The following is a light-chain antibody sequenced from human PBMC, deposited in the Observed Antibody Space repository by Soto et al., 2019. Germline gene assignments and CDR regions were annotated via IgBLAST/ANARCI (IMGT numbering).Light chain of an antibody. CDR1: TSNIGSYY. CDR3: AAWDDSENGYV. V-gene: IGLV1-44*01. CDR2: GDN. Sequence: QSVLTQPPSASGTPGQRVTISCSGNTSNIGSYYVNWYQHLPGRAPQLLMYGDNQRPSGVPDRISGSKSGTSASLAISGLQSEDEADYYCAAWDDSENGYVFGTGTKVTVL. J-gene: IGLJ1*01.